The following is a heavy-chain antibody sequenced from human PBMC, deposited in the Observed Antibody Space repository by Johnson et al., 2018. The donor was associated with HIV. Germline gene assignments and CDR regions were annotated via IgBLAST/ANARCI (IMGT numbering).Heavy chain of an antibody. Sequence: VQLVESGGGVVQPGGSLRLSCAASGFSFSSYGMHWVRQAPGKGLEWVAFIRNDGSNTYYVDSVKGRFTISRDNSKNTRDLQMSSLRAEDTAMYYCGRDMSSRWGMGDACDIWGQGTMVTVSS. D-gene: IGHD6-13*01. CDR2: IRNDGSNT. J-gene: IGHJ3*02. CDR3: GRDMSSRWGMGDACDI. CDR1: GFSFSSYG. V-gene: IGHV3-30*02.